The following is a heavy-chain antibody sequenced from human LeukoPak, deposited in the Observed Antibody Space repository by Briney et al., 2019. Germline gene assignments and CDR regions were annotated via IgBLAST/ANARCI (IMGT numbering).Heavy chain of an antibody. CDR2: IYPGDSDT. J-gene: IGHJ4*02. CDR3: ARRSYYYDSSGYYGGHYFDY. Sequence: GESLMIPCKGSGYNFTTYWIGWVRQMPGKGLEWMGIIYPGDSDTRYSPSLQGQVTISTDKSISTAYPQWSSLKASDTAMYYCARRSYYYDSSGYYGGHYFDYWGQGTLVTVSS. V-gene: IGHV5-51*01. D-gene: IGHD3-22*01. CDR1: GYNFTTYW.